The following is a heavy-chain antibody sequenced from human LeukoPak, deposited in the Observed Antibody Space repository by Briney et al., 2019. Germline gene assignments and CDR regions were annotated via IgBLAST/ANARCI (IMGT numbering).Heavy chain of an antibody. CDR1: GFTFSSYS. D-gene: IGHD3-22*01. V-gene: IGHV3-21*01. J-gene: IGHJ4*02. CDR2: ISGSSSHI. Sequence: GGSLRLSCAASGFTFSSYSMNWVRQAPGKGLEWVSSISGSSSHIHSADSVKGRFTISRDNAKNSLYLQMNSLRAEDTAVYYCARDLYDSGGYSSTIDYWGQGTLVTVSS. CDR3: ARDLYDSGGYSSTIDY.